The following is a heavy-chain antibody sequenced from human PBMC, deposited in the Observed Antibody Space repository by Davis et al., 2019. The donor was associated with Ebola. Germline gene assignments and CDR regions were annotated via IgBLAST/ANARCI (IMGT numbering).Heavy chain of an antibody. D-gene: IGHD3-22*01. J-gene: IGHJ6*02. CDR3: ARDPGYYDSSGYHYYYYYGMDV. CDR2: ISSSNSTI. V-gene: IGHV3-48*03. Sequence: GESLKISCAASGFTFSSYEMNWVRQAPGKGLEWVSYISSSNSTIYSADSVKGRFTISRDNAKNSLYLQMNSLRAEDTAVYYCARDPGYYDSSGYHYYYYYGMDVWGQGTTVTVSS. CDR1: GFTFSSYE.